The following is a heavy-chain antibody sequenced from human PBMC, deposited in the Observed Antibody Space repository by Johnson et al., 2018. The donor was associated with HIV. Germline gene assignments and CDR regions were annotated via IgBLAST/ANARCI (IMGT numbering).Heavy chain of an antibody. Sequence: VQLVESGGGLVQPGGSLRLSCAASGFTFSSYDMHWVRQAPGKGLEGVSAIGTAGDTYYPGSVKGGFTISTETAKNTLYLQMNSLRAEDTAVYHCARDRVREMGIPAAIPSESFDIWGQGTMVTVSS. J-gene: IGHJ3*02. V-gene: IGHV3-13*01. CDR3: ARDRVREMGIPAAIPSESFDI. CDR2: IGTAGDT. CDR1: GFTFSSYD. D-gene: IGHD2-2*01.